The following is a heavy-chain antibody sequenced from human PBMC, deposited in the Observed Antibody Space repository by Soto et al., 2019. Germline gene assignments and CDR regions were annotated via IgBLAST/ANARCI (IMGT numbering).Heavy chain of an antibody. J-gene: IGHJ4*02. Sequence: EVRLMESGGGLVQPGGSLTLSCAAAGFTVNSNYVTWVRQAPGKGLEWVSIIYSSGGTYYTDSVRGRFTISRDDSKNTLFLQMSSLRVEDTGVYYCARDSSWWGQGTVVTVSS. CDR1: GFTVNSNY. CDR3: ARDSSW. D-gene: IGHD3-10*01. V-gene: IGHV3-66*01. CDR2: IYSSGGT.